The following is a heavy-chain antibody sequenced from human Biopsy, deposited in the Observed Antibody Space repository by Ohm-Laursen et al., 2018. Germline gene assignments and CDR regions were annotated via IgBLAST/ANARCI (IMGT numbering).Heavy chain of an antibody. CDR1: GFTFSNSS. CDR3: ASDLNGDPSAFDY. Sequence: SLRLSCSASGFTFSNSSMSWVRQAPGKGLEWVSTISFSGYSTYYADSVKGRFTISRDISKNTLSLQMNSLRAADTAIYYCASDLNGDPSAFDYWGQGTPVTVSS. CDR2: ISFSGYST. D-gene: IGHD4-17*01. V-gene: IGHV3-23*01. J-gene: IGHJ4*02.